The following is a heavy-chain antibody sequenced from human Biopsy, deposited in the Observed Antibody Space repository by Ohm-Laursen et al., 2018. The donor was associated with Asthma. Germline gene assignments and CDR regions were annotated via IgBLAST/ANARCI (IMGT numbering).Heavy chain of an antibody. D-gene: IGHD2-21*02. J-gene: IGHJ4*01. Sequence: ASVKVSCKASGYTFNSVAVMWVRQAPGQGLEWMGWINTNSGTPTYVQGFSGRFVFSLDPSVTTAYLQIDSLRSEDTGVYYCTRAGSTFVTDYWGQGTLVTVSS. CDR3: TRAGSTFVTDY. CDR1: GYTFNSVA. V-gene: IGHV7-4-1*01. CDR2: INTNSGTP.